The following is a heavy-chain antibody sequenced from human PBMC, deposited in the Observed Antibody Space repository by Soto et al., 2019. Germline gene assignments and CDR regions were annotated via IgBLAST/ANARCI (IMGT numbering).Heavy chain of an antibody. CDR2: IYYSGST. CDR1: GGSISSSSYY. J-gene: IGHJ5*02. D-gene: IGHD3-10*01. Sequence: SETLSLTCTVSGGSISSSSYYWGWIRQPPGKGLEWIGSIYYSGSTYYNPSLKSRVTISVDTSKNQFSLKLSSVTAADTAVYYCASPGHDGSGSYPYRPYWFDPWGQGTLVTVSS. CDR3: ASPGHDGSGSYPYRPYWFDP. V-gene: IGHV4-39*01.